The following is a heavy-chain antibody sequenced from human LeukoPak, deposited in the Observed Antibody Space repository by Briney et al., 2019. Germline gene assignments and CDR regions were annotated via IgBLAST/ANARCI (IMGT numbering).Heavy chain of an antibody. D-gene: IGHD3-16*01. CDR2: IYTSGST. J-gene: IGHJ4*02. V-gene: IGHV4-61*02. Sequence: SQTLSLTCTVSGGSISSGSYYWSWIRQPAGKGLEWIGRIYTSGSTNYNPSLKSRVTISVDTSKNQFSLKLSSVTAADTAVYYCARLRGGTVDYWGQGTLVTVSS. CDR3: ARLRGGTVDY. CDR1: GGSISSGSYY.